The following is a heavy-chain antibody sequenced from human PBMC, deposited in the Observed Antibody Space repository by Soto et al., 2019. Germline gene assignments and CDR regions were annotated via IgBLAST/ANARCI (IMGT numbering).Heavy chain of an antibody. V-gene: IGHV3-23*04. J-gene: IGHJ6*02. CDR3: AYGSGSDYNVHYYYGMDV. D-gene: IGHD3-10*01. CDR2: ISGSGGST. CDR1: GFTFSSYA. Sequence: EVQLVESGGGLVQPGGSLRLSCAASGFTFSSYAMSWVRQAPGKGLEWVSAISGSGGSTYYADSVKGRFSISRDNSKNTLYLQMNCLRAEDTAVYYCAYGSGSDYNVHYYYGMDVWGHAPTVTVSS.